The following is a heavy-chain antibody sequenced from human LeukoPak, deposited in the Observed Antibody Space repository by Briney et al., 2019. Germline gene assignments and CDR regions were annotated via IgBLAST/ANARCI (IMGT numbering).Heavy chain of an antibody. CDR3: AKYGEGSGSYSAYYFDY. D-gene: IGHD3-10*01. J-gene: IGHJ4*02. CDR2: ISGSGGST. V-gene: IGHV3-23*01. Sequence: PGGPLRLSCAASGFTFSSYAMSWVRQAPGKGLEWVSAISGSGGSTYYADSVKGRFTISRDNSKNTLYLQMNSLRAEDTAVYYCAKYGEGSGSYSAYYFDYWGQGTLVTVSS. CDR1: GFTFSSYA.